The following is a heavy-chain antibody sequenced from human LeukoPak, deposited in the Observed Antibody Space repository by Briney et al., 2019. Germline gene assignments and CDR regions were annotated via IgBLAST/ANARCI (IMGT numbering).Heavy chain of an antibody. CDR2: IKEDGSGK. Sequence: TGGSLRLSCAASGLRFSSYWMNWVRQAPGKGLEWVAHIKEDGSGKHYVDSAKGRFTISIDNAKKSMYLQMNSLRVEDTAVYYCVSGTGWIFDYWGQGTLVTVSS. V-gene: IGHV3-7*03. J-gene: IGHJ4*02. D-gene: IGHD6-19*01. CDR1: GLRFSSYW. CDR3: VSGTGWIFDY.